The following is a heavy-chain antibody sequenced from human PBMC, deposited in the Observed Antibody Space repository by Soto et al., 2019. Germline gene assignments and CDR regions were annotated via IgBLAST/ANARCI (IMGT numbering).Heavy chain of an antibody. CDR2: IYYSGST. D-gene: IGHD3-10*01. Sequence: PSETLSLTCTVSGGSISSYYWSWIRQPPGKGLEWIGYIYYSGSTNYNPSLKSRVTISVDTSKNQFSLKLSSVTAADTAVYYCARLDYYGSGSYSLAFDIWGQGTMVTVS. V-gene: IGHV4-59*01. J-gene: IGHJ3*02. CDR3: ARLDYYGSGSYSLAFDI. CDR1: GGSISSYY.